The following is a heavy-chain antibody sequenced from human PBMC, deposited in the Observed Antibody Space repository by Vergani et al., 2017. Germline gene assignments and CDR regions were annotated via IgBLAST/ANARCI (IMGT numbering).Heavy chain of an antibody. CDR1: GGTFSSYA. CDR2: IIPIFGTA. Sequence: QVQLVQSGAEVKKPGSSVKVSCKASGGTFSSYAISWVRQAPGQGLEWMGGIIPIFGTANYAQKFQGRVTITADESTSTAYMELSSLRSEETAVYYCARTSHVLRFLEWPRFDPWGQGTLVTVSS. D-gene: IGHD3-3*01. J-gene: IGHJ5*02. CDR3: ARTSHVLRFLEWPRFDP. V-gene: IGHV1-69*01.